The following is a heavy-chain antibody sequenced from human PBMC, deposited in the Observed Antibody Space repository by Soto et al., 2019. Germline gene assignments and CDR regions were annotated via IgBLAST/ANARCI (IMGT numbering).Heavy chain of an antibody. J-gene: IGHJ5*02. V-gene: IGHV4-38-2*02. CDR3: ARDTSGYYWFDP. CDR2: MYHSGST. CDR1: GYSISSGYY. Sequence: SETLSLTCTVSGYSISSGYYWTWIRQPPGKGLEWIGSMYHSGSTFYNPSLRSRVTISLDTSKNQFSLKLSSVTASDTAVYYCARDTSGYYWFDPWGPGTLVTV. D-gene: IGHD5-12*01.